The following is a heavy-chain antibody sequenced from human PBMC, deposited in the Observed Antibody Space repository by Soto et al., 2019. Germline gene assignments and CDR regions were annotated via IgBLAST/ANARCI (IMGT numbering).Heavy chain of an antibody. CDR3: ARDIDY. J-gene: IGHJ4*02. CDR1: GGSINNYY. CDR2: IYHSGST. V-gene: IGHV4-59*01. Sequence: SSETLSLTCTVSGGSINNYYWSWIRQPPGKGLEWIGYIYHSGSTTYNPSLRSRVTMSVDTSSNQFSLQLSSVTAADTAVYYCARDIDYCGQGTLVTSPQ.